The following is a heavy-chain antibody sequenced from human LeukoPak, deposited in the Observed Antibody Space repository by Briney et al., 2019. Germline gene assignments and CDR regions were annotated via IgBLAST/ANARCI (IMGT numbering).Heavy chain of an antibody. J-gene: IGHJ6*03. Sequence: GGSLRLSCAASGFTFSSYWMSWVRQAPGKGLEWVANIKQDGNEKYYVDSVKGRFTISRDNAKNSLYLQMNSLRAEDTAVYYCARAAIAAARIYYYMDVWGKGTTVTVSS. D-gene: IGHD6-13*01. V-gene: IGHV3-7*01. CDR2: IKQDGNEK. CDR1: GFTFSSYW. CDR3: ARAAIAAARIYYYMDV.